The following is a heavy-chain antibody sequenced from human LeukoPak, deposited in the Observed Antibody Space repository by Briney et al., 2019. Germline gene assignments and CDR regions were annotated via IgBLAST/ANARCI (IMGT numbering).Heavy chain of an antibody. D-gene: IGHD3-9*01. CDR3: ARDPPQDYDILTGYYNSAFDI. CDR2: ISSSSSTI. V-gene: IGHV3-48*01. CDR1: GFTFSSYS. J-gene: IGHJ3*02. Sequence: GGSLRLSCAASGFTFSSYSMNWVRQAPGKGLEWVSYISSSSSTIYYADSVKGRFTISRDNAKNSLYLQMNSLRAEDTAVYYCARDPPQDYDILTGYYNSAFDIWGQGTMVTVSS.